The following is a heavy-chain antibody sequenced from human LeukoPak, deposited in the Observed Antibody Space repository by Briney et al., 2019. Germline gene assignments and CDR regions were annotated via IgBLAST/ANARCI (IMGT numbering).Heavy chain of an antibody. J-gene: IGHJ4*02. V-gene: IGHV1-18*01. CDR1: GYTFTGYG. D-gene: IGHD6-19*01. CDR3: ERAPGSSGWLDY. CDR2: ISAYNGNT. Sequence: ASVKVSCKASGYTFTGYGISWVRQAPGQGLEWMGWISAYNGNTNYAQKLQGRVTMTTDTSTSTAYMELSSLRSEDTAVYYCERAPGSSGWLDYWGEGTLVTVSS.